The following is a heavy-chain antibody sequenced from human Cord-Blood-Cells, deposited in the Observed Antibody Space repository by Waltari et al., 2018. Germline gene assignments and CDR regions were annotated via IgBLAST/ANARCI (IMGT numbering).Heavy chain of an antibody. CDR2: INPNSGGT. D-gene: IGHD4-4*01. CDR3: AVTVTTPDY. Sequence: QVQLVPSGSEVKKPGASVTVSCKSSGYTFTVYYMHWVRQAPGQGLEWMGGINPNSGGTNYAQKSQGRVTMTRDTSISTAYMELSRLRSDDTAVYYCAVTVTTPDYWGQGTLVTVSS. CDR1: GYTFTVYY. V-gene: IGHV1-2*02. J-gene: IGHJ4*02.